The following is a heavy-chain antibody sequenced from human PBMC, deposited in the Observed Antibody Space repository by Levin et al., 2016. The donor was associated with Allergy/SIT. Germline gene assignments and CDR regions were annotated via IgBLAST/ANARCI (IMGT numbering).Heavy chain of an antibody. D-gene: IGHD3/OR15-3a*01. CDR2: IIPIFGTA. Sequence: WVRQAPGQGLEWMGGIIPIFGTANYAQKFQGRVTITADESTSTAYMELSSLRSEDTAVYYCARAGSGGLVKYDAFDIWGQGTMVTVSS. J-gene: IGHJ3*02. CDR3: ARAGSGGLVKYDAFDI. V-gene: IGHV1-69*01.